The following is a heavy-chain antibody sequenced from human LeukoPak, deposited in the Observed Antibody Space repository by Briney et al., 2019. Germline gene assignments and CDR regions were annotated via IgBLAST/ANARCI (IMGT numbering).Heavy chain of an antibody. V-gene: IGHV1-24*01. Sequence: ASVKISCKVSGYTLTDLSTHWVRQAPGKGLEWMGGLDPADGETIYAQKFQGRVTMTEDTSTDTAYMELNSLRSEDTAVYYCATHRTTVITGLVYWGQGTLVSVSP. CDR3: ATHRTTVITGLVY. CDR2: LDPADGET. D-gene: IGHD4-17*01. CDR1: GYTLTDLS. J-gene: IGHJ4*02.